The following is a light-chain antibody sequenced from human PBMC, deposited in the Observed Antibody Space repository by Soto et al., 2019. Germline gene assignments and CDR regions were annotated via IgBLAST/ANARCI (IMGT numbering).Light chain of an antibody. CDR1: QSVSSK. V-gene: IGKV3-15*01. CDR3: QQYNDWPPA. Sequence: ETVMTQSPATLYLSPGERATLSCRASQSVSSKLVWYQQKPGQAPRFLIYGASTRATGIPARFRGSGSGTEFTLTIDSLQSEVFAVYYCQQYNDWPPAFGGGTKVEIK. J-gene: IGKJ4*01. CDR2: GAS.